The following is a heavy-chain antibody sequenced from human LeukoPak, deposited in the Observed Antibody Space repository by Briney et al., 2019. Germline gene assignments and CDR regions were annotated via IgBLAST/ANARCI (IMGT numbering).Heavy chain of an antibody. D-gene: IGHD6-6*01. Sequence: GGSLRLSCAASGFTFSSYGIHWVRQAPGKGLEWVAVIWYDGSNKYYADSVKGRFTISRDNSKNTLYLQMNSLRAEDTAVYYCARDRQLGGYYYYGMDVWGQGTTVTVSS. CDR3: ARDRQLGGYYYYGMDV. CDR2: IWYDGSNK. CDR1: GFTFSSYG. J-gene: IGHJ6*02. V-gene: IGHV3-33*01.